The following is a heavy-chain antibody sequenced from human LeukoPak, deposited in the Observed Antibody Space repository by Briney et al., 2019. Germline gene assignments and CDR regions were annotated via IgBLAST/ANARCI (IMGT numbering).Heavy chain of an antibody. D-gene: IGHD1-20*01. CDR3: ARHYNLRYYFDY. CDR1: GFTFSSYA. J-gene: IGHJ4*02. CDR2: IYYSGST. V-gene: IGHV4-59*08. Sequence: GSLRLSCAASGFTFSSYAMSWVRQAPGKGLEWIGYIYYSGSTNYNPSLKSRVTISVDTSKNQFSLKLSSVTAADTAVYYCARHYNLRYYFDYWGQGTLVTVSS.